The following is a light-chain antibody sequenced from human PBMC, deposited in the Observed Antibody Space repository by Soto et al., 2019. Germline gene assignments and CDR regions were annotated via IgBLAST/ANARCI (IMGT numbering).Light chain of an antibody. V-gene: IGKV3-15*01. CDR2: GAS. CDR1: QSVSSK. Sequence: IVMPQSPATLSVSPGEGATLSCRASQSVSSKLAWYQQKPGQAPRLLNYGASTRATGIPARFSGSGSGTEFTLIISSLQSEDSAVYYCQQYNSWRWTFGQGTKVDI. J-gene: IGKJ1*01. CDR3: QQYNSWRWT.